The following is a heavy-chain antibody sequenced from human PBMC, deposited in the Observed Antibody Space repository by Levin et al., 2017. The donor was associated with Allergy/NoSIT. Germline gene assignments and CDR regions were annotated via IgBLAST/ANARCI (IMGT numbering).Heavy chain of an antibody. CDR2: IYYSGST. V-gene: IGHV4-39*07. Sequence: TSETLSLTCTVSGGSISSSSYYWGWIRQPPGKGLEWIGSIYYSGSTYYNPSLKSRVTISVDTSKNQFSLKLSSVTAADTAVYYCARALGGGAGFDYWGQGTLVTVSS. J-gene: IGHJ4*02. D-gene: IGHD1-26*01. CDR1: GGSISSSSYY. CDR3: ARALGGGAGFDY.